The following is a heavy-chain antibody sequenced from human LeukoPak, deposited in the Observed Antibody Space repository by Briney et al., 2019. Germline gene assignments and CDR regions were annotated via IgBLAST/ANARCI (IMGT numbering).Heavy chain of an antibody. CDR3: ARDPINIATARNGFDY. D-gene: IGHD6-13*01. CDR2: ISSSSSYI. J-gene: IGHJ4*02. V-gene: IGHV3-21*01. Sequence: PGGSLRLSCAASGFTFSSYSMNWVRQAPGKGLEWVSSISSSSSYIYYADSVQGRFTISRDNAKNSLYLEMNSLRVEDTAVYYCARDPINIATARNGFDYWGQGTLVTDSS. CDR1: GFTFSSYS.